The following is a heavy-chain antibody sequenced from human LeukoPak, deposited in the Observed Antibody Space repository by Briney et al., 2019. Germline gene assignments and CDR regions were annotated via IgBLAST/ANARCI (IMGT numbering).Heavy chain of an antibody. CDR2: IYYSGST. D-gene: IGHD5-12*01. CDR3: AVIVATESYDY. Sequence: SETLSLTCTVSGGSISSSSYYWGWIRQPPGKGLERIGSIYYSGSTYYNPSLKSRVTISVDTSKNQFSLKLSSVTAADTAVYYCAVIVATESYDYWGQGTLVTVSS. CDR1: GGSISSSSYY. J-gene: IGHJ4*02. V-gene: IGHV4-39*01.